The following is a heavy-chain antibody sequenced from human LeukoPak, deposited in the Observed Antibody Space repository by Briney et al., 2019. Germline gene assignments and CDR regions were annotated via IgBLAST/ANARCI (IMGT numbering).Heavy chain of an antibody. D-gene: IGHD4-17*01. J-gene: IGHJ4*02. V-gene: IGHV4-30-4*08. Sequence: SETPSLTCNVSGGSINTANYYWTWIRQPPGKGLGWIGYISYSGTPYYNPSLNSRVTISLDTSKNQFSLRLNSVTAADTAMYYCARDRYGDFEDYWGQGTLVTVSS. CDR3: ARDRYGDFEDY. CDR1: GGSINTANYY. CDR2: ISYSGTP.